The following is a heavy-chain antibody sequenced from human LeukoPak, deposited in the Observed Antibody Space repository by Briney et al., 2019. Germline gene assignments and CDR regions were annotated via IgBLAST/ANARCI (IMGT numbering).Heavy chain of an antibody. CDR3: ARATRRGSFDY. CDR1: GGSISSSSYY. J-gene: IGHJ4*02. Sequence: PSETLSLTCTVSGGSISSSSYYWGWIRQPPGKGLEWIGSIYYSGSTYYNPSLKSRVTISVDTSKNQFSLKLSSVTAADTAVYYCARATRRGSFDYWGQGTLVTVSS. V-gene: IGHV4-39*01. CDR2: IYYSGST. D-gene: IGHD2-15*01.